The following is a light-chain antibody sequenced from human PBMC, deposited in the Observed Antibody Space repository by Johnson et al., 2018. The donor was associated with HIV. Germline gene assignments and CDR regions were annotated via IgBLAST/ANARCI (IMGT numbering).Light chain of an antibody. CDR3: GTWDNSLSTGGV. CDR1: SSDMGNYA. Sequence: QSLLTQPPSVSAAPGQKVTISCSGSSSDMGNYAVSWYQQLPGTAPKLLIYENNKRPSGIPDRFSGSKSGPSATLGITGLPTGDEADYYCGTWDNSLSTGGVFGTGTKVTVL. J-gene: IGLJ1*01. CDR2: ENN. V-gene: IGLV1-51*02.